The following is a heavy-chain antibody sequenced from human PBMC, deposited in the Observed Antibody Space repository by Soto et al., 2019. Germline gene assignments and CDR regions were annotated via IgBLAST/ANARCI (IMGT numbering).Heavy chain of an antibody. D-gene: IGHD4-17*01. CDR2: IWYDGSNK. V-gene: IGHV3-33*01. J-gene: IGHJ3*02. CDR3: ARGNYGYAGTFDI. Sequence: QVQLVESGGGVVQPGRSLRLSCAASGFTFSTYGMHWVRQAPGKGLEWVAVIWYDGSNKHYVDSVKGRFTISRDNSKNTLYLQMNSLRAEDTGVYYCARGNYGYAGTFDIWGQGTMVTVSS. CDR1: GFTFSTYG.